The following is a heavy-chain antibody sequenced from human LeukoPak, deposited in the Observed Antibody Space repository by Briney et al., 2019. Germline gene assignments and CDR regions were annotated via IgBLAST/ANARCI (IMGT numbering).Heavy chain of an antibody. Sequence: GGSLRLFCAASGFTFSNYWMSWVRQTPGKGLEWVANIKHDGRDKYYLDSVKGRFTLSRDNAKNSLYLQMNSLRAEDTALYYCARVVVGGYDQPNYFDYWGQGTLVTVSS. D-gene: IGHD5-12*01. CDR3: ARVVVGGYDQPNYFDY. CDR2: IKHDGRDK. J-gene: IGHJ4*02. V-gene: IGHV3-7*03. CDR1: GFTFSNYW.